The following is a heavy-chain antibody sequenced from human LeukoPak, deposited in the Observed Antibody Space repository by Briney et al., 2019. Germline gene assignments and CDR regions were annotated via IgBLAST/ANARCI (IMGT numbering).Heavy chain of an antibody. CDR2: IWSDGLNK. V-gene: IGHV3-33*01. CDR3: ARNSAARFYYYYYTDV. J-gene: IGHJ6*03. D-gene: IGHD2-15*01. CDR1: GFIFSTYG. Sequence: GGSLRLSCAASGFIFSTYGMHWVRQAPGKGLEWVAVIWSDGLNKDYADSVKGRFTISRDNSKNTLYLQMNTLRSEDTALYYCARNSAARFYYYYYTDVWGKGTTVTVSS.